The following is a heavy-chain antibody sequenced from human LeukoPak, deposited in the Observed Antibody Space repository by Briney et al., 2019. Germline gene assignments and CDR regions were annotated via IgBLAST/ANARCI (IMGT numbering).Heavy chain of an antibody. CDR1: GGSISSYY. CDR3: ARAISGWYPYYFDY. D-gene: IGHD6-19*01. Sequence: SETLSLTCTVSGGSISSYYWSWIRQPPGKGLEWIGYIYYSGSTNYNPSLKSRVTISVDTSKNQFSLKLSSVTAADTAVYYCARAISGWYPYYFDYWGQGTLVTVSS. V-gene: IGHV4-59*01. J-gene: IGHJ4*02. CDR2: IYYSGST.